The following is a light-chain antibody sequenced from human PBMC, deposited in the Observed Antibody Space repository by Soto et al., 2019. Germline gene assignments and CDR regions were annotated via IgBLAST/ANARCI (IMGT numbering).Light chain of an antibody. J-gene: IGKJ1*01. CDR2: GAS. Sequence: EIVMTQSPATLSVSPGERATLSCRASQSVSSSLAWYQQKPGQAPRLLIYGASTRATGIPARFSGSGSGTEFTLTISSLQSEDFAVYDCQQYNNWPPGGTFGQGTKVEIK. V-gene: IGKV3-15*01. CDR1: QSVSSS. CDR3: QQYNNWPPGGT.